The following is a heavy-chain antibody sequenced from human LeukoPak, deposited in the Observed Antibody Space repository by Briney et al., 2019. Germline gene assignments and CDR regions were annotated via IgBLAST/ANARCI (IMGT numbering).Heavy chain of an antibody. CDR3: AKGSYYDSSGSFYFDY. D-gene: IGHD3-22*01. CDR1: GYTFSSYA. J-gene: IGHJ4*02. V-gene: IGHV3-23*01. Sequence: GGSLRLSCAASGYTFSSYAMSWVRQAPGKGLEWVSGISGSGDNTYYADSVKGRFTISRDNSKNTLYVQVNSLGTEDTAAYYCAKGSYYDSSGSFYFDYWGQGTLVTVSS. CDR2: ISGSGDNT.